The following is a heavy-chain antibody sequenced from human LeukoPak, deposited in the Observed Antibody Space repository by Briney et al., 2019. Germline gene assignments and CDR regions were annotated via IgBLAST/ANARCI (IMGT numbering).Heavy chain of an antibody. CDR3: VVPRTGTYYYYGMDV. CDR2: ISSSGSTI. J-gene: IGHJ6*02. Sequence: PGGSLRLSCAASGFTFSSYEMNWVRQAPGKGLEWVSYISSSGSTIYYADSVKGRFTISRDNAKNSLYLQMNSLRAEDTAVYYCVVPRTGTYYYYGMDVWGQGTTVTVSS. CDR1: GFTFSSYE. D-gene: IGHD3/OR15-3a*01. V-gene: IGHV3-48*03.